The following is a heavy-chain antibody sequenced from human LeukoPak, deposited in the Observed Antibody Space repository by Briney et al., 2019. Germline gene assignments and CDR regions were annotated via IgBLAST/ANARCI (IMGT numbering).Heavy chain of an antibody. CDR2: INHSGST. J-gene: IGHJ4*02. Sequence: GSLRLSCAASGFTFSNAWMSWVRQAPGKGLEWIGEINHSGSTNYNPSLKSRVTISVDTSKNQFSLKLSSVTAADTAVYYCARRRGYYGSGSYLDYWGQGTLVTVSS. V-gene: IGHV4-34*01. CDR3: ARRRGYYGSGSYLDY. CDR1: GFTFSNAW. D-gene: IGHD3-10*01.